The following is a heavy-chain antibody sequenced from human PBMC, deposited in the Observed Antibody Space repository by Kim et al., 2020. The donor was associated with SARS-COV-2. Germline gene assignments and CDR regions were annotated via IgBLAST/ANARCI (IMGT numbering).Heavy chain of an antibody. CDR2: INQDGSRR. CDR1: GFTFSSFW. CDR3: AREGRGGFYY. Sequence: GGSLRLSCAASGFTFSSFWLSWVRQAPGKRLEWVANINQDGSRREYADSVKGRFTISRDNAKNSVFLQMSSLKAEDTAVYYCAREGRGGFYYWGEG. J-gene: IGHJ4*02. V-gene: IGHV3-7*03. D-gene: IGHD3-10*01.